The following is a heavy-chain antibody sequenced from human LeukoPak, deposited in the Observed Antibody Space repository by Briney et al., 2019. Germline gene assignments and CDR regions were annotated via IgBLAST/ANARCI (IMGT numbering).Heavy chain of an antibody. Sequence: PSETLSLTCAVYGGSFSGYYWSWVRQPPGKGLEWIGYIYYSGSTNYNPSLKSRVTMSVDTSKNQLSLKLSSVTAADTAVYYCARVSLVRGAPDYYFDYWGQGTLVTVSS. J-gene: IGHJ4*02. CDR3: ARVSLVRGAPDYYFDY. CDR1: GGSFSGYY. CDR2: IYYSGST. D-gene: IGHD3-10*01. V-gene: IGHV4-59*12.